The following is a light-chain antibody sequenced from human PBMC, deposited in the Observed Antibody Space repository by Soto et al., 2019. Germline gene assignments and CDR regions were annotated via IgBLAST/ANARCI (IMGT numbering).Light chain of an antibody. V-gene: IGKV3-11*01. Sequence: EVVLTQSPDTLSLSPWEAATLSCMASQSVDRYVAWYQQKLGQAPRLLIYDAYTRATGVGDRFTGSGSATDFSLTITSLEPEDFAVYYCQQYNNWPRTFGQGTKVDIK. J-gene: IGKJ1*01. CDR3: QQYNNWPRT. CDR1: QSVDRY. CDR2: DAY.